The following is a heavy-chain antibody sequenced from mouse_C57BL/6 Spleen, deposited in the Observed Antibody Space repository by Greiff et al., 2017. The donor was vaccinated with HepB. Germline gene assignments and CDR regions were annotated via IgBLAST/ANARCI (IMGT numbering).Heavy chain of an antibody. CDR2: IDPETGGT. J-gene: IGHJ1*03. CDR3: MTYGSRWYFDV. V-gene: IGHV1-15*01. CDR1: GYTFTDYE. Sequence: VQLQESGAELVRPGASVTLSCKASGYTFTDYEMHWVKQTPVHGLEWIGAIDPETGGTAYNQKFKGKAILTADKSSSTAYMELRSLTSEDSAVYYCMTYGSRWYFDVWGTGTTVTVSS. D-gene: IGHD1-1*01.